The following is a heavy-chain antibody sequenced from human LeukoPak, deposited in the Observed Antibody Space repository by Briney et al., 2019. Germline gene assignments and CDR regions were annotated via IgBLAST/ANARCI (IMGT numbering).Heavy chain of an antibody. CDR2: IWYDGSNK. CDR1: GFTFSSYG. CDR3: ARDPGGIPSIAARLLCHYYYGMDV. D-gene: IGHD6-6*01. V-gene: IGHV3-33*01. J-gene: IGHJ6*02. Sequence: GGSLRLSCAASGFTFSSYGMHWVRQAPGKGLEWVAVIWYDGSNKYYADSVKGRFTISRDNSKNTLYLQMNSLRAEDTAVYYCARDPGGIPSIAARLLCHYYYGMDVWGQGTTVTVSS.